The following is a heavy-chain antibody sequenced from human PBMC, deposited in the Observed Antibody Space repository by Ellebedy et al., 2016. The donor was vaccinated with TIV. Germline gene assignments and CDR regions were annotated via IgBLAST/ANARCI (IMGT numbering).Heavy chain of an antibody. CDR2: ISGSGGST. V-gene: IGHV3-23*01. D-gene: IGHD2-8*01. Sequence: GESLKISXAASGFTFSSYAMSWVRQAPGKGLEWVSAISGSGGSTYYADSVKGRFTISRDNAKNSLYLQMNSLRAEDTAVYYCARENGLSGYYYYYMDVWGRGTTVTVSS. CDR1: GFTFSSYA. J-gene: IGHJ6*03. CDR3: ARENGLSGYYYYYMDV.